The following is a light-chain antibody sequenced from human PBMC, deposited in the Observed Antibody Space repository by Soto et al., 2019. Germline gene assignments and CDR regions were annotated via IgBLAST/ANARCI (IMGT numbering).Light chain of an antibody. J-gene: IGKJ1*01. CDR2: GAS. CDR3: QQHNNWPPWT. CDR1: QSVSSN. V-gene: IGKV3-15*01. Sequence: EIVMTQSPATLSVSPGERATLSCRASQSVSSNLAWYQQKPGQAPRLLMYGASTRATGIPDRFSGSGSGTDFTLHISSLQSEDFAVYYCQQHNNWPPWTFGQGTKVEIK.